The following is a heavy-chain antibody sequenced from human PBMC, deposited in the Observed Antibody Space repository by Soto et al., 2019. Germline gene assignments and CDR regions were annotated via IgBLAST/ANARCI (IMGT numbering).Heavy chain of an antibody. D-gene: IGHD3-3*01. J-gene: IGHJ4*02. V-gene: IGHV3-23*01. CDR1: GFTFSSYA. CDR3: AQLPPHDFWSGYPYFDY. CDR2: ISGSDGST. Sequence: GGSLRLSCAASGFTFSSYAMSWVRQAPGKGLEWVSAISGSDGSTYYADSVKGRFTVSRDNSKNTLYLQMNSLRAEDTAVYYCAQLPPHDFWSGYPYFDYWGQGTLVTVSS.